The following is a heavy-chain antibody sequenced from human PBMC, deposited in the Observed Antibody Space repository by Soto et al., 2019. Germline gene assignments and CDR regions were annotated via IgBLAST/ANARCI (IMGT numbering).Heavy chain of an antibody. CDR2: LSNDGINK. CDR1: GFSFSTYG. V-gene: IGHV3-30*03. D-gene: IGHD4-17*01. CDR3: ASGTTVTTRPYYYYGMDV. Sequence: GGSLRLSCAASGFSFSTYGMHWVRQAPGKGLEWVVFLSNDGINKYYAVSVKGRFTISRDNAKNSLYLQMNSLRDEDTALYYCASGTTVTTRPYYYYGMDVWGQGTTVTVSS. J-gene: IGHJ6*02.